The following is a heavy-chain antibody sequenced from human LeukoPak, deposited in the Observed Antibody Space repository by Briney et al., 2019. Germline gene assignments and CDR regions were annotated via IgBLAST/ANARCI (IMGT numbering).Heavy chain of an antibody. CDR1: GGSISSYY. CDR3: ARDFRYSGSL. D-gene: IGHD6-13*01. J-gene: IGHJ4*02. CDR2: IYYSGST. V-gene: IGHV4-59*01. Sequence: SETLSLTCTVSGGSISSYYWSWIRQPPGKGLEWIGYIYYSGSTNYNPSLKSRVTISVDTSKNQFSLKLSSVTAADTAVYYCARDFRYSGSLWGQGTLVTVSS.